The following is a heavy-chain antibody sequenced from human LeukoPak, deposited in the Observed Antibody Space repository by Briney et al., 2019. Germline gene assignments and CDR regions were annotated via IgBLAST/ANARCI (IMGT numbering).Heavy chain of an antibody. CDR1: GFTFSSYS. CDR2: ISSSSSYI. D-gene: IGHD3-10*01. CDR3: ARDLAGHYYGSGSSFDY. V-gene: IGHV3-21*01. Sequence: PGGSLRPSCAASGFTFSSYSMNWVRQAPGKGLEWVSSISSSSSYIYYADSVKGRFTISRDNAKNSLYLQMNSLRAEDTAVYYCARDLAGHYYGSGSSFDYWGQGTLVTVS. J-gene: IGHJ4*02.